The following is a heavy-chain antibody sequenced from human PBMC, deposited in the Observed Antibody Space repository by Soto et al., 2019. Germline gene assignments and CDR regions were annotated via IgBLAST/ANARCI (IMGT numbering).Heavy chain of an antibody. D-gene: IGHD2-8*01. CDR3: AKDRQPDGLWPFDH. CDR1: GFTFSTYA. J-gene: IGHJ4*02. Sequence: EVQLLESGGDLVQPGGSLRLYCAASGFTFSTYAMSWVRQAPGKGLEWVSGLYGNGGGITYADSVKGRFTISRDNSNNMLYLQMHSLRAEDTAVYYCAKDRQPDGLWPFDHWGQGTLVTVSS. V-gene: IGHV3-23*01. CDR2: LYGNGGGI.